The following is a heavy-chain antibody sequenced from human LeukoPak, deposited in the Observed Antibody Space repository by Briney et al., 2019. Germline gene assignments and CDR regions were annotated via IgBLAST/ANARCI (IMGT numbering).Heavy chain of an antibody. CDR2: ISWNSGSI. Sequence: PGGSLRLSCAASGFTFDDYAMHWVRQAPGKGLEWVSGISWNSGSIGYADSVKGRFTISRDNAKNSLYLQMNSLRAEDTALYYCAKDPRSIAVAATSEYYFDYWGQGTLVTVSS. V-gene: IGHV3-9*01. CDR1: GFTFDDYA. J-gene: IGHJ4*02. D-gene: IGHD6-19*01. CDR3: AKDPRSIAVAATSEYYFDY.